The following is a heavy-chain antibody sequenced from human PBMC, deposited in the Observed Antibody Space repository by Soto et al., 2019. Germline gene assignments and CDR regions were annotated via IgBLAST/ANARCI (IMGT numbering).Heavy chain of an antibody. CDR3: SIVRGGYYYIMDV. Sequence: SETLSLTCAVSGGSISSSNWRSWVRQLPGNGLEWIGEIYHSGSTNYNPSLKSRVTISVDKSKNQFSLKLSSVTAADTAVYYCSIVRGGYYYIMDVWGQGTTVTVSS. D-gene: IGHD3-10*02. CDR1: GGSISSSNW. V-gene: IGHV4-4*02. CDR2: IYHSGST. J-gene: IGHJ6*02.